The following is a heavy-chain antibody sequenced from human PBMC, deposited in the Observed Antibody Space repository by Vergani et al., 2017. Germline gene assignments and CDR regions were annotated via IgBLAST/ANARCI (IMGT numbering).Heavy chain of an antibody. CDR1: GRSFSGYY. J-gene: IGHJ5*02. V-gene: IGHV4-34*01. D-gene: IGHD6-13*01. CDR2: INHSGST. CDR3: ARVRLAAAGTGWVGWFDP. Sequence: QVQLQQWGAGLLKPSETLSLTCAVYGRSFSGYYWSWIRQPPGKGLEWIGEINHSGSTNYNPSLKSRVTISVDTSKNQFSLKLSSVTAADTAVYYCARVRLAAAGTGWVGWFDPWGQGTLVTVSS.